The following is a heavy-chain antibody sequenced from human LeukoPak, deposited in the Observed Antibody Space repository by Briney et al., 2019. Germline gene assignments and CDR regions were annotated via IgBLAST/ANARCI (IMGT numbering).Heavy chain of an antibody. Sequence: GGSLRLSCAASGFIFRSYSMNWVRQAPGKGLEWVSYISSSSSTIYYTDSVKGRFTISRDNAKNSLYLQMNSLRAEGTAVYYCARAVGWGSYRYFDYWGQGTLVTVSS. V-gene: IGHV3-48*01. D-gene: IGHD2-21*01. J-gene: IGHJ4*02. CDR2: ISSSSSTI. CDR3: ARAVGWGSYRYFDY. CDR1: GFIFRSYS.